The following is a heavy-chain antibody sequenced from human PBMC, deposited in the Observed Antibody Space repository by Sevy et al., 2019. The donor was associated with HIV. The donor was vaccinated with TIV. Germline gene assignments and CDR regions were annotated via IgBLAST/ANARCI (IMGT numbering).Heavy chain of an antibody. D-gene: IGHD2-2*01. CDR3: AKSRCASFVAKYYYGLDV. Sequence: EGSLRLSCAASGFTFSGSMHWVRRPPGKGREWVAVISYDGNYKNYAESVKGRFTISRDNSRNALYLQMDSLRAEDTALYYCAKSRCASFVAKYYYGLDVWGQGTTVTVSS. CDR2: ISYDGNYK. CDR1: GFTFSGS. V-gene: IGHV3-30*18. J-gene: IGHJ6*02.